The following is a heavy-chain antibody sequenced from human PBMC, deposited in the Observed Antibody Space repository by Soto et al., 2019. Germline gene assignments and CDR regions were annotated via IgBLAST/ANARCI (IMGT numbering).Heavy chain of an antibody. J-gene: IGHJ4*02. Sequence: QVQLVESGGGVVQPGGSLRLSCAASGFTFSNYILHWVRQAPGKGLEWVAMILHDGNNRYYADSVKGRFTISRDNSKSTLYLQVDSLRTEDTAVYDCAREDEHGSYCDLGYWGQGTLVTVSS. V-gene: IGHV3-30-3*01. CDR1: GFTFSNYI. CDR3: AREDEHGSYCDLGY. D-gene: IGHD3-10*01. CDR2: ILHDGNNR.